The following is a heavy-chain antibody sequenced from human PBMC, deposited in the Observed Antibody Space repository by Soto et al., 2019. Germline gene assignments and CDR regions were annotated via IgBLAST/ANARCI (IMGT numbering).Heavy chain of an antibody. Sequence: QVQLQESGPGLVKPSETLSLTCTVSGASISSNIYYWGWIRQPPGKGLEWIGSIYYTGNTFYNPSLKGRVTLSVDTSENQFSLRLFSVTAADTAVYYCARHSHEDHGDPNWFDPWGQGTLVTVSS. CDR3: ARHSHEDHGDPNWFDP. CDR1: GASISSNIYY. CDR2: IYYTGNT. V-gene: IGHV4-39*01. J-gene: IGHJ5*02. D-gene: IGHD4-17*01.